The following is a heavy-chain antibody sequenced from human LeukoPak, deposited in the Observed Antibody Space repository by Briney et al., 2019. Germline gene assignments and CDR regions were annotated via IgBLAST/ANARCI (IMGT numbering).Heavy chain of an antibody. J-gene: IGHJ4*02. CDR3: ATEMTSVVPDY. V-gene: IGHV1-24*01. D-gene: IGHD4-11*01. CDR1: GHTLSELT. Sequence: ASVKVSCKVSGHTLSELTMHWVRQAPGKGLEWMGGFDPENDGRIYARKFRGRLTMTEDTSTDTAYMELSSLRSEDTAVYFCATEMTSVVPDYWGQGTLVTVSS. CDR2: FDPENDGR.